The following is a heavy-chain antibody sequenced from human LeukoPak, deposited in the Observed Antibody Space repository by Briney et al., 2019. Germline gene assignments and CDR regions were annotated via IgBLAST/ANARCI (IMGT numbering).Heavy chain of an antibody. CDR2: IYGGGST. Sequence: GGSLRLSCAASGFTVSSNYMSWVRRAPGKGLEWVSLIYGGGSTYYADSVKGRFTISRDNSKNTLYLQMNSLRAEDTAVYYCAKEGGRGYSYGPPYYFDYWGQGALVTVSS. CDR3: AKEGGRGYSYGPPYYFDY. D-gene: IGHD5-18*01. V-gene: IGHV3-53*01. CDR1: GFTVSSNY. J-gene: IGHJ4*02.